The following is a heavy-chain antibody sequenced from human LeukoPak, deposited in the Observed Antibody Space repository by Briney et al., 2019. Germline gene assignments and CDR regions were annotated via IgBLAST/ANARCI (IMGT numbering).Heavy chain of an antibody. J-gene: IGHJ4*02. CDR1: GFTFNNYA. CDR2: ISGSGAST. D-gene: IGHD3-10*01. V-gene: IGHV3-23*01. Sequence: GGPLRLSCAASGFTFNNYAMSWVRQAPGKGLEWVSAISGSGASTYYADSVKGRFTISRDNSKNTLYVQMNSLRAEDTAVYYCASAVVRAREIHWGQGTLVTVSS. CDR3: ASAVVRAREIH.